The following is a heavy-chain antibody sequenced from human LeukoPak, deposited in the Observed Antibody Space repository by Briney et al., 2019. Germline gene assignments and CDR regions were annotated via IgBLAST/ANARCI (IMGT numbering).Heavy chain of an antibody. D-gene: IGHD3-9*01. CDR3: ARGTYYDIDGQLRDDAFDI. V-gene: IGHV3-13*05. CDR2: IGTAGDP. Sequence: GGSLRLSCAASGFTFSSYDMHWVRQVTGKGLEWVSAIGTAGDPYYPGSVKGRFTISRENAKNSLYLQMNSLRAGDTAVYYCARGTYYDIDGQLRDDAFDIWGQGTMVTVSS. J-gene: IGHJ3*02. CDR1: GFTFSSYD.